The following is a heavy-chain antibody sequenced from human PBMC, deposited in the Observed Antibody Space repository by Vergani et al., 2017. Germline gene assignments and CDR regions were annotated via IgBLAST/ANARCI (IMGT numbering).Heavy chain of an antibody. CDR2: IGNDGTKK. D-gene: IGHD3-10*01. J-gene: IGHJ6*03. CDR1: GFTLSTST. V-gene: IGHV3-33*03. CDR3: AKGGSVSSGDLSYYYYMDV. Sequence: QVQLVESGGGVVQPGRSLRLSCAASGFTLSTSTMHWVRQPPGKELEWVAVIGNDGTKKFYADSVKGRFTISRDNSKDTLYLQMNGLKSEDTAMYYCAKGGSVSSGDLSYYYYMDVWGKGTTVTVSS.